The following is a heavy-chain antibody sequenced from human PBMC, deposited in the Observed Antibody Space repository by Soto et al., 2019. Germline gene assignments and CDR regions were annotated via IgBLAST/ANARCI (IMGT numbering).Heavy chain of an antibody. J-gene: IGHJ6*02. CDR1: GFTFTSSA. CDR2: IVVGSGNT. V-gene: IGHV1-58*02. CDR3: AANGMGLYYYGMDV. Sequence: SVKVSCKASGFTFTSSAMQWVRQARGQRLEWIGWIVVGSGNTNYAQKFQERVTITRDMSTSTAYMELSSLRSEDTAVYYCAANGMGLYYYGMDVWGQGTTVTVSS. D-gene: IGHD2-8*01.